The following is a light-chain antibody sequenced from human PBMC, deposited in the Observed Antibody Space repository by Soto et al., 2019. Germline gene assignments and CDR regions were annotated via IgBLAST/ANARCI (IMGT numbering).Light chain of an antibody. V-gene: IGKV1-5*03. J-gene: IGKJ1*01. CDR2: QAS. CDR3: QHHNNLWT. CDR1: LSFSNV. Sequence: DLQMTQSPSTMYASVGDRVIITGRASLSFSNVLAWYQQKPGKAPQLLIYQASTLECWVPSRFSGSGSGTEFTISMSSLQSDDFATAYCQHHNNLWTFGKETHVAI.